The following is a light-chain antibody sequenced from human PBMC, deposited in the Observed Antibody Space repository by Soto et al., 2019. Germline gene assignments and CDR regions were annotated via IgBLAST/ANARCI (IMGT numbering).Light chain of an antibody. V-gene: IGLV2-8*01. J-gene: IGLJ1*01. CDR1: YTDIGTYNY. Sequence: QSVLTQPPSASGSPGQSVTIPCTGTYTDIGTYNYVSWYQQRPSEAHKLHLHEVSKCTSGVPDRIFASKSGKTAYFTVNGLQADDEDIYYCSSFKGPHSFVFGTGAKVTVL. CDR2: EVS. CDR3: SSFKGPHSFV.